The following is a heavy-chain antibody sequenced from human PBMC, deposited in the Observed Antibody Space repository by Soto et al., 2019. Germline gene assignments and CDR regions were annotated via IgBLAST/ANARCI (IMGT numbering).Heavy chain of an antibody. Sequence: GGSLRLSCAASGFTFSGYWMGWVRQAPGKGLEWVASIMKDGGEKKYVDSVRGRFTISRDNAKNTLYLQMNSLRAEDTAVYYCARDPRNLGLDPWGLGTLVTVSS. J-gene: IGHJ5*02. CDR3: ARDPRNLGLDP. CDR1: GFTFSGYW. V-gene: IGHV3-7*01. D-gene: IGHD4-4*01. CDR2: IMKDGGEK.